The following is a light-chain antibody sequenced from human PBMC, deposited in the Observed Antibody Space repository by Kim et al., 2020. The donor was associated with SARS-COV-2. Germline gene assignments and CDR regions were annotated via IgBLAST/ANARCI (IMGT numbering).Light chain of an antibody. V-gene: IGKV1-39*01. Sequence: DIQMTQSPSSLSASVGDRVTIICRASQSISSYLNWYQQKPGKAPKFLISAASNLQSGVPSRFSGSGSGTDFTLTITSLQPEDFATYYCQQSYSTPVTFGQGTRLEIK. J-gene: IGKJ5*01. CDR3: QQSYSTPVT. CDR2: AAS. CDR1: QSISSY.